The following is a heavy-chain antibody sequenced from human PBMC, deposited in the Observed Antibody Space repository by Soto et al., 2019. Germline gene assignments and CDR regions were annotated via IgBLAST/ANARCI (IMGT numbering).Heavy chain of an antibody. V-gene: IGHV3-23*01. CDR3: AKERGEIGLPLFDY. CDR1: GFTFTNYA. CDR2: ISASGGA. J-gene: IGHJ4*02. Sequence: GGSLRLSCAASGFTFTNYAMSWVRQAPGKGLEWVSGISASGGAYYTDSVKGRVTISRDNSKNTLYLQMNSLRAEDTAVYYCAKERGEIGLPLFDYWGQGTLVTVPS.